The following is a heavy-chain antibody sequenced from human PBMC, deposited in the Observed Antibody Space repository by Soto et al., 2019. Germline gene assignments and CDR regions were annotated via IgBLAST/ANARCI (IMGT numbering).Heavy chain of an antibody. CDR3: ARAGDSGSYPYYYYYYGMDV. CDR2: IYPGDSDT. Sequence: PGESLKISCKGSGYSFTSYWIGWVRQMPGKGLEWMGIIYPGDSDTRYSPSFQGQVTISADKSISTAYLQWSSLKASDTAMYYCARAGDSGSYPYYYYYYGMDVWCQGTTVIVSS. D-gene: IGHD3-10*01. CDR1: GYSFTSYW. V-gene: IGHV5-51*01. J-gene: IGHJ6*02.